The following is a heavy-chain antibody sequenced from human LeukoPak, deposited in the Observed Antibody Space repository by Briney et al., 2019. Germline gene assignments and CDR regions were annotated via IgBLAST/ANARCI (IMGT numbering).Heavy chain of an antibody. CDR2: IYTSGST. CDR3: ARLGQLWLPSLDY. V-gene: IGHV4-61*02. J-gene: IGHJ4*02. Sequence: TSETLSLTCTVSGGSISSGSYYWSWIRQPAGKGLEWIGRIYTSGSTNYNPSLKSRVTISVDTSKNQFSLKLSSVTAADTAVYYCARLGQLWLPSLDYWGQGTLVTVSS. CDR1: GGSISSGSYY. D-gene: IGHD5-18*01.